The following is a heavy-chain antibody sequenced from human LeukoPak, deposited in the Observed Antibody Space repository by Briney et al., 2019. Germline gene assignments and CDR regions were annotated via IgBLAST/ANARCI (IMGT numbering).Heavy chain of an antibody. Sequence: GGSLRLSCAASGFTFSSYGMHWVRQAPGKGLEWVAVISSDGRNKYYADSVKGRFTISRDNSKNTLYLQMNSLRAEDTAVYYCARVGAVTGAFDYWGQGTLVTASS. V-gene: IGHV3-30*03. J-gene: IGHJ4*02. D-gene: IGHD2-8*02. CDR1: GFTFSSYG. CDR2: ISSDGRNK. CDR3: ARVGAVTGAFDY.